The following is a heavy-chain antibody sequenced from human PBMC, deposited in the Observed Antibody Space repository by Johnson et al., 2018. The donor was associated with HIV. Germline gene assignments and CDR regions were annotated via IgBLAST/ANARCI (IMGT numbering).Heavy chain of an antibody. Sequence: VQLVESGGGVVQPGRSLRLSCAASGFTFSSYGMHWVRQAPGKGLEWVAVMSYDGNSKFYADSVKGRFTISRDNSKNTLYLQMNSLRAEDTAVYYCSKDVLSLGYCSGGGCWEDAFDIWSQGTKVTVSS. CDR2: MSYDGNSK. CDR1: GFTFSSYG. J-gene: IGHJ3*02. D-gene: IGHD2-15*01. V-gene: IGHV3-30*18. CDR3: SKDVLSLGYCSGGGCWEDAFDI.